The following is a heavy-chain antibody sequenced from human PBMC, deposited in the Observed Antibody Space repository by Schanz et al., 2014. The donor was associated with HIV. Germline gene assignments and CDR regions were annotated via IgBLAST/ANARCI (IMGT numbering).Heavy chain of an antibody. Sequence: EVQLLESGGGLVQPGGSLRVSCAASGFSFSRYAMNWVRQAPGKGLQWVSTISGSGDRTYYAESVRGRVTISRDNSKKMLFLQMNRLRAEDTAVYYCAIRTPMISFGAFEIWGRGTMVTVSS. J-gene: IGHJ3*02. CDR1: GFSFSRYA. CDR2: ISGSGDRT. V-gene: IGHV3-23*01. D-gene: IGHD3-16*01. CDR3: AIRTPMISFGAFEI.